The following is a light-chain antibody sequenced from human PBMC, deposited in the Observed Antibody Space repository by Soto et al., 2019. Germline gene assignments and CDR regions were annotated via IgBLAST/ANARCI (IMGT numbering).Light chain of an antibody. Sequence: DIVMSQSPDSLAVSLGERATINCKSSQSLLSTSTNRNHLAWYQQKTGQPPKLLIYWASTRESGVPDRISASGSGTNFTLVISSVQAEEVALYYCQQSYTTPPITFGQGTRLEIK. CDR3: QQSYTTPPIT. CDR1: QSLLSTSTNRNH. V-gene: IGKV4-1*01. CDR2: WAS. J-gene: IGKJ5*01.